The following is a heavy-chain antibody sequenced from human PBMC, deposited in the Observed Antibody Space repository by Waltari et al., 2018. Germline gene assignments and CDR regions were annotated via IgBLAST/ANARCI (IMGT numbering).Heavy chain of an antibody. CDR2: INTDGSST. CDR1: GFPFSSYW. V-gene: IGHV3-74*01. CDR3: AELSSSAFHI. D-gene: IGHD1-7*01. J-gene: IGHJ3*02. Sequence: EVQLVESGGGLVQPGESLRLSCAASGFPFSSYWLPWVRQAPGKGLAWVSRINTDGSSTSYADSVMGRSTISRDNAKNTLYLQMNSLTVDDTAVYYCAELSSSAFHIWGQGTMVTVSS.